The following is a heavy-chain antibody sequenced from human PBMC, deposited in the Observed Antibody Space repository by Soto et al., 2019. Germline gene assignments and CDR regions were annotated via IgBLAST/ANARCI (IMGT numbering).Heavy chain of an antibody. CDR3: ARDQYYYDSSGFDY. V-gene: IGHV4-4*07. D-gene: IGHD3-22*01. CDR1: GGSISSYY. CDR2: IYTSGST. J-gene: IGHJ4*02. Sequence: PSETLSLTCTVSGGSISSYYWSWIRQPAGKGLEWIGRIYTSGSTNYNPSLKSRVTMSVDTSKNQFSLKLSSVTAADTAVYYCARDQYYYDSSGFDYWGQGTLVTVSS.